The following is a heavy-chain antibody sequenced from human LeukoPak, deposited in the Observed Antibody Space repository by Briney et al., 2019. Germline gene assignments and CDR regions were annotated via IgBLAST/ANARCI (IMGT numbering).Heavy chain of an antibody. J-gene: IGHJ4*02. V-gene: IGHV3-30-3*01. CDR3: ARDSGSYPPYFDH. CDR1: GFTFSSYA. CDR2: ISYDGSNK. D-gene: IGHD1-26*01. Sequence: GGSLRLSCAASGFTFSSYAMHWVRQAPGKGLEWVAVISYDGSNKYYADSVKGRFTISRDNSKNTLYLQMNSLRAEDTAVYYCARDSGSYPPYFDHWGQGTLVTVSS.